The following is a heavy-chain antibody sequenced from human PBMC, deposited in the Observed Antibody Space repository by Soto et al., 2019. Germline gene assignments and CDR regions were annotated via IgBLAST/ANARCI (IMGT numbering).Heavy chain of an antibody. V-gene: IGHV1-69*01. CDR2: IIPIVETP. J-gene: IGHJ5*02. D-gene: IGHD3-22*01. CDR3: ARLSRPNYYDTSGFFKDNWFDP. Sequence: QVQLVQSGAEVKKPGSSMKVSCKASGGTFNSYDINWVRQAPGQGLEWMGGIIPIVETPKYAQKFQGRVTITADESTNPVYMELSSLRSEDTAMYYFARLSRPNYYDTSGFFKDNWFDPWGQGTLVTVSS. CDR1: GGTFNSYD.